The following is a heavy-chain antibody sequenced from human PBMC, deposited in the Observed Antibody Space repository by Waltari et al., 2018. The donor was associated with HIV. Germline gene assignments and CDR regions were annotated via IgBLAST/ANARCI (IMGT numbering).Heavy chain of an antibody. Sequence: EVQLVQSGAEVKKPGESLKISCKGSGYSFTSYWIGWVRQMPGKGLEWMGIIFPGDSDTRYSPSFQGQVTISADKSISTAYLQWSSLKASDTAMYYCARHLQYSSGWQNWLDPWGQGTLVTVSS. V-gene: IGHV5-51*01. D-gene: IGHD6-19*01. CDR3: ARHLQYSSGWQNWLDP. J-gene: IGHJ5*02. CDR1: GYSFTSYW. CDR2: IFPGDSDT.